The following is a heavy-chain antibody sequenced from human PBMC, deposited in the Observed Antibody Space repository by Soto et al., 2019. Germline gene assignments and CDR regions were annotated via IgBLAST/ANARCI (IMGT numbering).Heavy chain of an antibody. CDR2: IYYSGST. CDR1: GGSISSYY. D-gene: IGHD3-10*01. CDR3: ARVSPKELSELGWFDP. Sequence: SSETLSLTCTVSGGSISSYYWSWIRQPPGKGLEWIGYIYYSGSTNYNPSLKSRVTISVDTSKNQFSLKLSSVTAADTAVYYCARVSPKELSELGWFDPWGQGTLVTVSS. J-gene: IGHJ5*02. V-gene: IGHV4-59*01.